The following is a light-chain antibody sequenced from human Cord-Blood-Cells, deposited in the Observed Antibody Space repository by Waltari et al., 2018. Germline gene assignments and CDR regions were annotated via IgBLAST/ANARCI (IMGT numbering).Light chain of an antibody. Sequence: QSALTPPASVSGSPGQSLTISCTGTRSDVGGYNYVSWYQKHPGKAPKLMIYDVSNRPSGVSNRFSGSKSGNTASLTISGLQAEDEADYYCSSYTSSSTVVFGGGTKLTVL. J-gene: IGLJ2*01. CDR1: RSDVGGYNY. CDR3: SSYTSSSTVV. V-gene: IGLV2-14*01. CDR2: DVS.